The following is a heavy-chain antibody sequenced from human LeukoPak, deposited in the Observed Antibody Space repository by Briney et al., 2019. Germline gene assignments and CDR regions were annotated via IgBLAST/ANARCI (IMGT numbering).Heavy chain of an antibody. CDR2: ISSNGGST. Sequence: GGSLRLSCAASGFTFSSYAMHWVRQAPGKGLEYVSAISSNGGSTYYANSVKGRFTISRDNSKNTLYPQMGSLRAEDMAVYYCARVSSWHYFDYWGQGTLVTVPS. D-gene: IGHD6-13*01. J-gene: IGHJ4*02. CDR3: ARVSSWHYFDY. CDR1: GFTFSSYA. V-gene: IGHV3-64*01.